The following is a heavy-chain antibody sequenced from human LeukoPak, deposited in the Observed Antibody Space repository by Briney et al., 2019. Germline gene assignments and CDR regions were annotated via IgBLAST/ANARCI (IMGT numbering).Heavy chain of an antibody. D-gene: IGHD3-9*01. CDR1: GYTFTSYA. J-gene: IGHJ4*02. V-gene: IGHV1-3*01. CDR2: INAGNGNT. CDR3: ARDLRYFDWLYCLDH. Sequence: ASVKVSCKASGYTFTSYAMHWVRQAPGQRLEWMGWINAGNGNTKYSQKFQGRVTITRDTSASTAYMELSSLRSEDMAVYYCARDLRYFDWLYCLDHWGQGTLVTVSS.